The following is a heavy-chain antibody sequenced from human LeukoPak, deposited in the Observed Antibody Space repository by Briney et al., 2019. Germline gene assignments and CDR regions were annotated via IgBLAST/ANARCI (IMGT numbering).Heavy chain of an antibody. CDR3: TTSYYHDSSGPRHEY. CDR1: GFTFTDAW. V-gene: IGHV3-15*01. Sequence: GGSLRLSCAASGFTFTDAWMHWVRQAPGKGLEWVGRIKSKTEGGTTDYAAPVKGRFTVSRDDSIDTLYLQMNSLKTEDTAVYYCTTSYYHDSSGPRHEYWGQGTLVTVSS. CDR2: IKSKTEGGTT. D-gene: IGHD3-22*01. J-gene: IGHJ4*02.